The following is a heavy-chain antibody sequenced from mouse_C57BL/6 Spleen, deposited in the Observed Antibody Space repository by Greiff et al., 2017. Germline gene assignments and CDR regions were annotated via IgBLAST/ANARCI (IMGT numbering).Heavy chain of an antibody. J-gene: IGHJ4*01. D-gene: IGHD3-2*02. CDR3: ARQLRLPYAMDY. CDR2: IYPGSGST. V-gene: IGHV1-55*01. CDR1: GYTFTSYW. Sequence: QVQLQQSGAELVKPGASVKMSCKASGYTFTSYWITWVKQRPGQGLAWIGDIYPGSGSTNYNEKFKSKATLTVDTSSSTAYMQRSSLSSDDSAVYYCARQLRLPYAMDYWGQGTSVTVSS.